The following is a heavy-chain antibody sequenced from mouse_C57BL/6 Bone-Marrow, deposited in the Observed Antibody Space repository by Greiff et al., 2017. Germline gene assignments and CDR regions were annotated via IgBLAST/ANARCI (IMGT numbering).Heavy chain of an antibody. CDR2: IDPENGDT. Sequence: VQLQQSGAELVRPGASVKLSCTASGFNIKDDYMHWVKQRPEQGLEWIGWIDPENGDTEYASKFQGKATITADTSSNTAYLQLSSLTSEDTAVYYCTRDGYYYAMDYWGQGTSVTVSS. V-gene: IGHV14-4*01. CDR1: GFNIKDDY. J-gene: IGHJ4*01. D-gene: IGHD2-3*01. CDR3: TRDGYYYAMDY.